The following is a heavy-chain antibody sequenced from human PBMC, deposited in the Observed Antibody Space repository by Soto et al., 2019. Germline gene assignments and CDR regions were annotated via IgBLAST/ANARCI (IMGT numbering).Heavy chain of an antibody. J-gene: IGHJ5*02. D-gene: IGHD3-10*01. V-gene: IGHV4-59*01. Sequence: SVILAGTSTSAYCSLSSYYSSCLLQAPMRGLEWICYIYYSGSTNYNPSLKSRVTISVDTSKHQFSLKLSSVTAADTAVYYCARALHYYGSGSPTTRGCEPWGPGTLVNVSA. CDR3: ARALHYYGSGSPTTRGCEP. CDR1: YCSLSSYY. CDR2: IYYSGST.